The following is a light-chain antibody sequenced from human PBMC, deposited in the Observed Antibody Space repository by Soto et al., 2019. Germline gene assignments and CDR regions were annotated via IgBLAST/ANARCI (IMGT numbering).Light chain of an antibody. CDR3: QQYNRYAWT. CDR1: ESISYW. V-gene: IGKV1-5*01. CDR2: DAS. J-gene: IGKJ1*01. Sequence: DIQMTQSPSTLSASVVDRVTITCRATESISYWLALYQQKPGKALKLLISDASTLQSGVPPRFSGSRSGTEFTLTISSLQPDDSATYYCQQYNRYAWTFGQGTKVDIK.